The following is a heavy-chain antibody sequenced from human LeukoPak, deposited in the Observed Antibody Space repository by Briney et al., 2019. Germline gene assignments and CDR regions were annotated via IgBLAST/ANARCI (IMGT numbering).Heavy chain of an antibody. CDR3: ARRGKYCTNGVCHFDY. CDR1: GFTFSSYW. V-gene: IGHV3-7*01. J-gene: IGHJ4*02. CDR2: IKQDGSEK. D-gene: IGHD2-8*01. Sequence: PGGSLRLSCAASGFTFSSYWMSWVRQAPGKGLEWVANIKQDGSEKYYVDSVKGRFTISRDNAKNSPYLQMNSLRAEDTAVYYCARRGKYCTNGVCHFDYWGQGTLVTVSS.